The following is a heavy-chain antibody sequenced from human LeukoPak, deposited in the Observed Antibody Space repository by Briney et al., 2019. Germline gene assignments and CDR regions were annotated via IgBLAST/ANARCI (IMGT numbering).Heavy chain of an antibody. J-gene: IGHJ6*02. V-gene: IGHV3-49*04. CDR1: GFTFGDYA. CDR2: IRSKAYGGTT. Sequence: SLRLSCTASGFTFGDYAMSWVRQAPGKGLEWVGFIRSKAYGGTTEYAASVKGRFTISRDDSKSIAYLQMNSLKTEDTAVYYCTRDPVYSSSWYWALYYYYGMDVWGQGTTVTVSS. D-gene: IGHD6-13*01. CDR3: TRDPVYSSSWYWALYYYYGMDV.